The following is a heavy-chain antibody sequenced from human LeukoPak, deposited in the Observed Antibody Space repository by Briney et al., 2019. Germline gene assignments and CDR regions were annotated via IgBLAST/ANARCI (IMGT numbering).Heavy chain of an antibody. CDR2: VSGGGGST. D-gene: IGHD3-10*01. CDR3: ASDGAKFGALTYYYYYMDV. V-gene: IGHV3-23*01. CDR1: GLTFSSYA. Sequence: GGSLRLSCAFSGLTFSSYAMTWVRQAPGKGLEWVSAVSGGGGSTYYADSVRGRFTISRANSKNTLYLQMNSLEAEDTAVYYCASDGAKFGALTYYYYYMDVWGKGTTVTVSS. J-gene: IGHJ6*03.